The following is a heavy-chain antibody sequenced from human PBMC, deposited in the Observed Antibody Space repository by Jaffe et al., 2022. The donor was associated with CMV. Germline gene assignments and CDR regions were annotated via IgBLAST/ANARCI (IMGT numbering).Heavy chain of an antibody. CDR1: GYTFSCCE. CDR3: TRGGFRYMEF. Sequence: EVQLVESGGDLVQPGGSLRLSCAVSGYTFSCCEMNWVRRAPGKGLECVAYISPSGTTIYYADSVKGRFTISRDNAKNSLYLQMNSLRAEDTALYYCTRGGFRYMEFWGRGTLVTVSS. D-gene: IGHD3-3*01. CDR2: ISPSGTTI. V-gene: IGHV3-48*03. J-gene: IGHJ4*02.